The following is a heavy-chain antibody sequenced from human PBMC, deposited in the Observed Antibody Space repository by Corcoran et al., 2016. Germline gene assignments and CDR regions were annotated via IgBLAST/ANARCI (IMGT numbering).Heavy chain of an antibody. CDR2: IYHSGST. D-gene: IGHD6-13*01. J-gene: IGHJ4*02. V-gene: IGHV4-38-2*02. CDR3: AGVRYSSSWYAPEFDY. CDR1: GYSISSGYY. Sequence: QVQLQESGPGLVKPSETLSLTCTVSGYSISSGYYWGWIRQPPGKGLEWIGSIYHSGSTYYNPSLKSRVTISVDTSKNQFSLQRSSVTAADTAVYYCAGVRYSSSWYAPEFDYWGQGTLVTVSS.